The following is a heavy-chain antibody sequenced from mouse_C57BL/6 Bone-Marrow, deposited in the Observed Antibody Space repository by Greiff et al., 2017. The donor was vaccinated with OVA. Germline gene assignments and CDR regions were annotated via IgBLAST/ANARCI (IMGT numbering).Heavy chain of an antibody. J-gene: IGHJ2*01. Sequence: EVQLQQSGPELVKPGASVKMSCKASGYTFTDYNMHWVKQSHGKSLEWIGYINPNNGGTSYNQKFKGKATLTVNKSSSTAYMELRSRTSEDSAVYYCARETTTVVAGDYWGQGTTLTVSS. CDR3: ARETTTVVAGDY. CDR1: GYTFTDYN. CDR2: INPNNGGT. V-gene: IGHV1-22*01. D-gene: IGHD1-1*01.